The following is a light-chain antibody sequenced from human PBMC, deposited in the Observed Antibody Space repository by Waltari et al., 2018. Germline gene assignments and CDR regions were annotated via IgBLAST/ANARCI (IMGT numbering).Light chain of an antibody. CDR2: GAS. CDR1: QSVSSN. J-gene: IGKJ3*01. CDR3: QQYNNWPRP. Sequence: EIVMTQSPATLSVSPGERATLSCRASQSVSSNLAWYQQKPGQAPRPLMYGASPRATGIPARFIGSGSGTEFTLTISSLQSEDFAVYYCQQYNNWPRPFGPGTKVDIK. V-gene: IGKV3-15*01.